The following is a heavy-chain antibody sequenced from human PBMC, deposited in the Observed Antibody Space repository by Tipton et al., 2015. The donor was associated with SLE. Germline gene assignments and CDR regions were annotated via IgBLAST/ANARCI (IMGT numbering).Heavy chain of an antibody. V-gene: IGHV3-49*04. D-gene: IGHD6-6*01. CDR3: TRARKVIAARPDFQH. CDR2: IRSKAYGGTT. CDR1: GFTFGDYA. J-gene: IGHJ1*01. Sequence: SLRLSCPASGFTFGDYAMSWVRQAPGKGLEWVGFIRSKAYGGTTEYAASVKGRFTISRDDSKSIAYLQMNSLKTEDTAVYYCTRARKVIAARPDFQHWGQGTLVTVSS.